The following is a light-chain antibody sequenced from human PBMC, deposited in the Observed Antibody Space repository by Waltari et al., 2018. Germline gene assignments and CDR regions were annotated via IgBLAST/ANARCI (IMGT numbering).Light chain of an antibody. CDR2: AAS. J-gene: IGKJ2*01. V-gene: IGKV1-39*01. CDR1: QSISSY. Sequence: DIPMTQSPSSLSASVGDRVTIPCRASQSISSYLNWYQQKPGKAPQLLIYAASSLQSGVPSRFSGRGSGTEFTLTISRRQPEEFATYYCQQSYSTPGYTFGQGTKLEIK. CDR3: QQSYSTPGYT.